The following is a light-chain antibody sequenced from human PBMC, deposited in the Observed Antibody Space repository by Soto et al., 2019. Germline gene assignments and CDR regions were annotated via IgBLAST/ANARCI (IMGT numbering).Light chain of an antibody. J-gene: IGLJ3*02. Sequence: QSVLTQPPSVSAAPGQTVTISCSGSNPNIGNNYVSWYRQAPGTAPQLLIYENSKRLSGVPDRFSGSKSGTSATLAITGLQTGDEADYYCGTWDSSLIAGVFGGGTKLTFL. CDR3: GTWDSSLIAGV. V-gene: IGLV1-51*01. CDR1: NPNIGNNY. CDR2: ENS.